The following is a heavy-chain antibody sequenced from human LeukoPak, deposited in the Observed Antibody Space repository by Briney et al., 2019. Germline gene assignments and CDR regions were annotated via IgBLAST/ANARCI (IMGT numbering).Heavy chain of an antibody. CDR3: ARGGVLKSVDY. Sequence: SETLSLTCTVSGGSIGSHYWTWIRQTPGKVLEWIGYVYDIGSTKYNPSLKSRVTISVDTSKNQFSLRLSSVTAADTAVYYCARGGVLKSVDYWGQGTLVAVSS. J-gene: IGHJ4*02. V-gene: IGHV4-59*11. D-gene: IGHD3-16*01. CDR1: GGSIGSHY. CDR2: VYDIGST.